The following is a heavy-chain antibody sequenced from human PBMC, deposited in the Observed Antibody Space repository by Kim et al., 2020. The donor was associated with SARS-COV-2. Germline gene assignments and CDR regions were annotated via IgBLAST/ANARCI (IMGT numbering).Heavy chain of an antibody. Sequence: ASVKVSCKASGYTFTSYYMHWVRQAPGQGLEWMGIINPSGGSTSYAQKFQGRVTMTRDTSTSTVYMELSSLRSEDTAVYYCARDADIVGGGGYYYGMDVWGQGTTVTVSS. D-gene: IGHD2-15*01. CDR2: INPSGGST. CDR1: GYTFTSYY. CDR3: ARDADIVGGGGYYYGMDV. V-gene: IGHV1-46*01. J-gene: IGHJ6*02.